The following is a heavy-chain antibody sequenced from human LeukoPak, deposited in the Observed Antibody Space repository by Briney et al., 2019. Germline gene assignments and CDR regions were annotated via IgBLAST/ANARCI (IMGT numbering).Heavy chain of an antibody. CDR1: GFTFSSYW. Sequence: GGSLRLSCVASGFTFSSYWMHWVRQAPGKGLEWVSSISGRSDDIYYADSVQGRFTISRDNSKNSLYLQMKSLRAEDTALYYCARRGYHDYSGFDYWGQGTLVTVSS. V-gene: IGHV3-21*01. D-gene: IGHD1-26*01. CDR2: ISGRSDDI. J-gene: IGHJ4*02. CDR3: ARRGYHDYSGFDY.